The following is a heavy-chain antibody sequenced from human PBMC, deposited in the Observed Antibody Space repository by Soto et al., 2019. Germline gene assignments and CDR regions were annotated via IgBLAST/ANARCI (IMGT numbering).Heavy chain of an antibody. J-gene: IGHJ6*02. CDR3: ARENRGSWYFSYYGMDV. V-gene: IGHV3-30-3*01. Sequence: PGGSLRLSCAASGFTFSSYAMHWVRQAPGKGLEWVAVISYDGSNKYYADSVKGRFTISRDNSKNTLYLQMNSLRAEDTAVYYCARENRGSWYFSYYGMDVSGQGTTVTVSS. CDR2: ISYDGSNK. D-gene: IGHD6-13*01. CDR1: GFTFSSYA.